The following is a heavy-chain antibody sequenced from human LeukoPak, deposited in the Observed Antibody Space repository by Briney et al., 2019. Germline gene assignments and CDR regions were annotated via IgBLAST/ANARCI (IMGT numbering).Heavy chain of an antibody. CDR2: INWNGGST. CDR3: ARAGQEWFGELGFDQ. CDR1: GFTFDDYG. V-gene: IGHV3-20*04. Sequence: GGSLRLSCAASGFTFDDYGMSSVRHAPGKGLEWVSGINWNGGSTGYADSVEGRFTISRDNAKNSLYLQMNSLRAEDTAVYYCARAGQEWFGELGFDQWGQGTLVIVSS. J-gene: IGHJ4*02. D-gene: IGHD3-10*01.